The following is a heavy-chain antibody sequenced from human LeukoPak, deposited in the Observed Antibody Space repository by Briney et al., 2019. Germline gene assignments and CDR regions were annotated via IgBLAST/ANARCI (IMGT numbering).Heavy chain of an antibody. Sequence: ASVKVSCKASGYTFTGYYMHWVRQAPGQGLEWMGWINPNSGGTNYAQKFQGRVTMTRDTSISTAYMELSRLRSDDTAVYYCARDLYGSGNLYFWGQGTLVTVSS. J-gene: IGHJ4*02. CDR1: GYTFTGYY. CDR3: ARDLYGSGNLYF. D-gene: IGHD3-10*01. CDR2: INPNSGGT. V-gene: IGHV1-2*02.